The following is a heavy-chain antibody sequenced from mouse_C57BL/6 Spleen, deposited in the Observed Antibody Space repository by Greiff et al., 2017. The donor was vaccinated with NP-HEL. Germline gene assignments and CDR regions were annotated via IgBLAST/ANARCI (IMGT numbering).Heavy chain of an antibody. Sequence: VQLQESGAELVRPGASVTLSCKASGYTFTDYEMHWVKQTPVHGLEWIGAIDPETGGTAYNQKFKGKAILTADKSSSTAYMELRSLTSEDSAVYYCTRRDFDYWGQGTTLTVSS. CDR2: IDPETGGT. J-gene: IGHJ2*01. CDR1: GYTFTDYE. V-gene: IGHV1-15*01. CDR3: TRRDFDY.